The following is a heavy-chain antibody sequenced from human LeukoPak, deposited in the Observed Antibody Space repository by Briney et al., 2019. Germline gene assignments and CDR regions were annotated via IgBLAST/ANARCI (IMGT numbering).Heavy chain of an antibody. CDR2: ISGSGGST. CDR3: AKAETYDILTGYYPWYYYYYMDV. CDR1: GFTFSSYG. Sequence: GGSLRLSCAASGFTFSSYGMSWVRQAPGKGLEWVSAISGSGGSTYYADSVKGRFTISRDNSKNTLYLQMNSLRAEDTAVYYCAKAETYDILTGYYPWYYYYYMDVWGKGTTVTISS. V-gene: IGHV3-23*01. J-gene: IGHJ6*03. D-gene: IGHD3-9*01.